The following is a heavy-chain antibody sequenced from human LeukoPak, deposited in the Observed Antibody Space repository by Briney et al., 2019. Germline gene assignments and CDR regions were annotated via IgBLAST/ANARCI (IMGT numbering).Heavy chain of an antibody. D-gene: IGHD6-13*01. CDR1: GFTFSSYS. J-gene: IGHJ6*02. V-gene: IGHV3-21*01. Sequence: PGGSLRLSCAASGFTFSSYSMDWVRQAPGKGLEWVSSISSSSSYIYYADSVKGRFTISRDNAKNSLYLQMNSLRAEDTAVYYCARDRVAAADMYYYGMGVWGQGTTVTVSS. CDR2: ISSSSSYI. CDR3: ARDRVAAADMYYYGMGV.